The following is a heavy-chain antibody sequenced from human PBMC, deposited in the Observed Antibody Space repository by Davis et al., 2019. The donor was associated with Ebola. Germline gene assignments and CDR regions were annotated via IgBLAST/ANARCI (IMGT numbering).Heavy chain of an antibody. CDR2: IYYSGST. D-gene: IGHD6-19*01. CDR1: GGSISSYY. J-gene: IGHJ4*02. CDR3: ARAPRIAVAALFDY. Sequence: PSETLSLTCTVSGGSISSYYWSWIRQPPGKGLEWIGYIYYSGSTNYNPSLKSRVTISVDTSKNQFSLKLSSVTAADTAVYYCARAPRIAVAALFDYWGQGTLVTVSS. V-gene: IGHV4-59*01.